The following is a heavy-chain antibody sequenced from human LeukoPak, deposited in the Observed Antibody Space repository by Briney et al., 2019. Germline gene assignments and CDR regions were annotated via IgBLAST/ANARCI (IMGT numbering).Heavy chain of an antibody. CDR2: IYYSGST. CDR3: AKKHRTTYGDPWGVYFDL. J-gene: IGHJ2*01. V-gene: IGHV4-59*12. CDR1: GGSISSYY. D-gene: IGHD4-17*01. Sequence: SETLSLTCTVSGGSISSYYWSWIRQPPGKGLEWIGYIYYSGSTNYNPSLKSRVTISVDTSKNQFSLKLSSVTAADTAVYYCAKKHRTTYGDPWGVYFDLWGRGTLVTVSS.